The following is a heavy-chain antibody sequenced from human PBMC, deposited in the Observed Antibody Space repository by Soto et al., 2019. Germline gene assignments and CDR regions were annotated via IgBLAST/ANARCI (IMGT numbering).Heavy chain of an antibody. CDR2: FIPMFNRP. CDR3: ARGQFHYVSNYYYALDV. V-gene: IGHV1-69*01. CDR1: GGTFSSYA. D-gene: IGHD3-10*02. Sequence: QVQLVQSGAEVKKPGSSVKVSCNASGGTFSSYAISWVQQAPGQGLEWMGGFIPMFNRPHSARKFQGRVTITADESTSTAYMDLSSLTSEYTAVYYCARGQFHYVSNYYYALDVWGQGTTVTVSS. J-gene: IGHJ6*02.